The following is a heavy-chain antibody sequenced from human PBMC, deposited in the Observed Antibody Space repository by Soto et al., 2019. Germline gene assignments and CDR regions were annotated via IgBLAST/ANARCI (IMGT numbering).Heavy chain of an antibody. CDR3: AKPLPDPLVRGAISPDDY. J-gene: IGHJ4*02. CDR2: ISGSGGST. CDR1: GFTFSSYA. V-gene: IGHV3-23*01. Sequence: EVQLLESGGGLVQPGGSLRLSCAASGFTFSSYAMSWVRQAPGKGLEWVSAISGSGGSTYYADSVKGRFTISRDNSKNTLYLQMNSLRAEDTAVYYCAKPLPDPLVRGAISPDDYWGQGTLVTVSS. D-gene: IGHD3-10*01.